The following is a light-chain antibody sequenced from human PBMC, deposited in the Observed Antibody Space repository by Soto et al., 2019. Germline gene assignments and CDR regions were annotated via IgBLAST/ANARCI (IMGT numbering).Light chain of an antibody. CDR1: QVISTY. CDR3: QQSHSAPLT. V-gene: IGKV1-39*01. CDR2: AAS. J-gene: IGKJ4*01. Sequence: DIQMTQSPSSLAASVGDSVTITCRASQVISTYLNWYQQKLGKAPKLRIYAASSLQRGVPSRFSGSGAGTDFTITISSLPPEDFATYYCQQSHSAPLTFGGGTKVEIE.